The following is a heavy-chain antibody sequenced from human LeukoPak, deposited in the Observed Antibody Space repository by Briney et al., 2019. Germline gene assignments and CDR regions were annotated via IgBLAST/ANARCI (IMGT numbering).Heavy chain of an antibody. CDR3: ARGHVTMVRGVTYFDY. J-gene: IGHJ4*02. CDR1: GGSISSYY. CDR2: IYSSGST. V-gene: IGHV4-59*12. D-gene: IGHD3-10*01. Sequence: ETSETLSLTCTVSGGSISSYYWSWIRQPPGKGLEWIGYIYSSGSTNYNPSLKSRVTISVDTSKNQFSLKLSSVTAADTAVYYCARGHVTMVRGVTYFDYWGQGTLVTVSS.